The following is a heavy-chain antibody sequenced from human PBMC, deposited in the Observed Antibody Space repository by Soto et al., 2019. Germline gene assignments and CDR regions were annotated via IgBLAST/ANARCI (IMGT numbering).Heavy chain of an antibody. CDR3: ARTVVGGVMTLQPYYYVDG. J-gene: IGHJ6*03. Sequence: QVQLVESGGGLVKPGGSLRLSCAASGFTFSDYYMSWIRQAPGKGLEWVSYISSSGSTIYYADSVKGRFTISRDNAKNSLYRQMNRLGAEDTAVYYWARTVVGGVMTLQPYYYVDGWGKGPTVTASS. V-gene: IGHV3-11*01. D-gene: IGHD3-10*01. CDR2: ISSSGSTI. CDR1: GFTFSDYY.